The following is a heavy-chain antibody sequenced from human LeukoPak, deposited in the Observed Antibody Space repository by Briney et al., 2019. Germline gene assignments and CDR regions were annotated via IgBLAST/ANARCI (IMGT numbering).Heavy chain of an antibody. CDR1: RFTFSDYY. D-gene: IGHD6-19*01. J-gene: IGHJ4*02. CDR3: AKFSSGWYYFDY. Sequence: GGSLSLFCAACRFTFSDYYMSWIRQAPGKALEGVSYISNRSSHTNYGDSVKGRFTISRDNAKNSLYLQMNSLRAEDTAVYYCAKFSSGWYYFDYWGQGTLVTVSS. CDR2: ISNRSSHT. V-gene: IGHV3-11*03.